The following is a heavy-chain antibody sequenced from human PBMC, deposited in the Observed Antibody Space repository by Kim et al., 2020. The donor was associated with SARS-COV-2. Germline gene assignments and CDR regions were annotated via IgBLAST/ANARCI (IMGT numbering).Heavy chain of an antibody. Sequence: SETLSLTCTVSGGSVSSGSYYWSWIRQPPGKGLEWIGYIYYSGSTNYNPSLKSRVTISVDTSKNQFSLKLSSVTAADTAVYYCASFVGGEWELLGWGQGTLVTVSS. J-gene: IGHJ4*02. CDR1: GGSVSSGSYY. D-gene: IGHD1-26*01. V-gene: IGHV4-61*01. CDR3: ASFVGGEWELLG. CDR2: IYYSGST.